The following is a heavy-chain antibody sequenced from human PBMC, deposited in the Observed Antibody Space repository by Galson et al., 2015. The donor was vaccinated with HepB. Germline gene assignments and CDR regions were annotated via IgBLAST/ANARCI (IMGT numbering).Heavy chain of an antibody. D-gene: IGHD5-18*01. CDR1: GFTFSLYA. V-gene: IGHV3-23*01. Sequence: SLRLSCAGSGFTFSLYALSWVRQSPGKGLEWVSAISGSAGTTYYADSVKGRFTISRDNSKNSLYLQVNSLRAEDTAVYYCAREGYSYGSFDYWGQGTLVTVSS. CDR2: ISGSAGTT. J-gene: IGHJ4*02. CDR3: AREGYSYGSFDY.